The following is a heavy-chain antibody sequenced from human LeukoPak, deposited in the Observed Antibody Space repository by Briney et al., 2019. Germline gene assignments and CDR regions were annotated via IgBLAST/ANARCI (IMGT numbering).Heavy chain of an antibody. CDR1: GYTLTELS. CDR2: FDPEDGET. CDR3: AKQLGYCSDGSCYFPY. J-gene: IGHJ4*02. Sequence: ASVKVSCKVSGYTLTELSMHWVRQAPGKGLEWMEGFDPEDGETIYAQKFQGRVTMTEDTSTDTAYMELSSLRSEDTAVYYCAKQLGYCSDGSCYFPYWGQGTLVTVSS. V-gene: IGHV1-24*01. D-gene: IGHD2-15*01.